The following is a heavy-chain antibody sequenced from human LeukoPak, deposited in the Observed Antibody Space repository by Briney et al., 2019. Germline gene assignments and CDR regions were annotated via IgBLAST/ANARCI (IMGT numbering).Heavy chain of an antibody. Sequence: RGSLRLSCAASGFTFSSYAMSWVRQAPGKGLEWVSAISGSGGSTYYADSVKGRFTISRDNAKNSLYLQMNSLKTEDTAVYYCTRLDYYDSTTNYWGQGTLVTVSS. V-gene: IGHV3-23*01. CDR3: TRLDYYDSTTNY. D-gene: IGHD3-22*01. CDR2: ISGSGGST. CDR1: GFTFSSYA. J-gene: IGHJ4*02.